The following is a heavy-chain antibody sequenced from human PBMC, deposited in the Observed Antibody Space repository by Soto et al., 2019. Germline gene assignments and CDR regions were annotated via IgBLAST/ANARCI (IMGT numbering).Heavy chain of an antibody. CDR3: ARGSTWQGRDWFDP. J-gene: IGHJ5*02. CDR1: GGSISSGDYY. CDR2: IYYSGST. D-gene: IGHD6-13*01. Sequence: QVQLQESGPGLVKPSQTLSLTCTVSGGSISSGDYYWSWIRQPPGKGLEWIGYIYYSGSTFYNPSLKNRVTISLDTSKIQFSLKLSSVTAADTAVYYCARGSTWQGRDWFDPWGQGTLVTVSS. V-gene: IGHV4-30-4*01.